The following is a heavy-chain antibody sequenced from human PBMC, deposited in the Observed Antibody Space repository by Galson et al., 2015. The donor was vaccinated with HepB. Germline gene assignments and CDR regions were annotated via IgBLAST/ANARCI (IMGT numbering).Heavy chain of an antibody. CDR3: ARGWGKYSSSFDY. V-gene: IGHV3-30-3*01. D-gene: IGHD6-6*01. CDR2: ISYDGSNK. J-gene: IGHJ4*02. CDR1: GFTFSSYA. Sequence: SLRLSCAASGFTFSSYAMHWVRQAPGKGLEWVAVISYDGSNKYYADSVKGRFTISRDNSKNTLYLQMNSLRAEDTAVYYCARGWGKYSSSFDYWGQGTLVTVSS.